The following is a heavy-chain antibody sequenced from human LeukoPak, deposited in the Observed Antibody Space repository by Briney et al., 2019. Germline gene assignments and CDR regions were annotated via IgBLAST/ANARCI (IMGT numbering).Heavy chain of an antibody. J-gene: IGHJ4*02. D-gene: IGHD2-15*01. Sequence: SETLSLTCTVSGGSISSTNYYWGWIRQPPGKGLEWIGSIYYSGSTYYNPSLKSRLTISLDTSKNQFSLRLSSVTAADTAVYYCAREGRSNDRKYYFDYWGQGTLVTVSS. CDR3: AREGRSNDRKYYFDY. CDR1: GGSISSTNYY. V-gene: IGHV4-39*07. CDR2: IYYSGST.